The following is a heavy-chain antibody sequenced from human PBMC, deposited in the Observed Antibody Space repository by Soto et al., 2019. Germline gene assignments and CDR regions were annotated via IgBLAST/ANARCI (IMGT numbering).Heavy chain of an antibody. V-gene: IGHV4-31*03. CDR2: ISYSGST. J-gene: IGHJ5*02. Sequence: QVQLQESGPGLVKPSQTLSLTCTVSGGSISSGGYYWTWSRQHQGKVLGWIGYISYSGSTYYNPSLTSRVTLSVYTSKNQFSLKLISVPAADTALYYCARSVFPWGQRTLVTVSS. CDR3: ARSVFP. CDR1: GGSISSGGYY.